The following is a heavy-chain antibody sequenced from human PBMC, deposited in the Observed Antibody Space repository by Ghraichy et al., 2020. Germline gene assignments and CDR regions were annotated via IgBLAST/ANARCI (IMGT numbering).Heavy chain of an antibody. CDR3: ARMGAYKAPFWY. CDR2: ILYSGGP. CDR1: GTSIRSYF. V-gene: IGHV4-59*01. J-gene: IGHJ4*02. D-gene: IGHD3-16*01. Sequence: SETLSLTCTVSGTSIRSYFWSWIWQAPGKGLEWIGDILYSGGPTYNPSLKSRVTISIDASNNQFSLNLSSVTASDTAVYYCARMGAYKAPFWYWSQGTLVAVSS.